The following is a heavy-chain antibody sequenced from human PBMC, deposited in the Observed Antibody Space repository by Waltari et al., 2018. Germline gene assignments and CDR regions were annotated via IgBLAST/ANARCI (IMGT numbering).Heavy chain of an antibody. CDR3: ARLAYSSGWYFFDY. CDR1: GFTFSNYW. V-gene: IGHV3-74*01. CDR2: INSDGSGT. J-gene: IGHJ4*02. Sequence: EVQLVESGGGLVQPGGSLRLSCAASGFTFSNYWMHWVRQAPGKGLVWVSRINSDGSGTNHADSVKGRFTISRDNAKDTLYLQMNSLRAEDTAVYYCARLAYSSGWYFFDYWGQGTLVTVSS. D-gene: IGHD6-19*01.